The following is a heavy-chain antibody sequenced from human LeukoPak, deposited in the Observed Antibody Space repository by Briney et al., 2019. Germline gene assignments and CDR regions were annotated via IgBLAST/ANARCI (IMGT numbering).Heavy chain of an antibody. J-gene: IGHJ4*02. Sequence: GGSLRLSCAASGFTFSSYSMNWVRQAPGKGLEYVSAISSNGGSTYYANSVKGRFTISRDNSKNTLYLQMGSLRAEDMAVYYCARTGDYVVGYFDYWGQGTLVTVSS. CDR3: ARTGDYVVGYFDY. CDR1: GFTFSSYS. CDR2: ISSNGGST. D-gene: IGHD4-17*01. V-gene: IGHV3-64*01.